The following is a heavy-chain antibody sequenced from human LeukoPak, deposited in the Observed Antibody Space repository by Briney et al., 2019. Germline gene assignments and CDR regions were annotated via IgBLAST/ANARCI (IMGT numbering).Heavy chain of an antibody. D-gene: IGHD6-19*01. V-gene: IGHV3-30*18. Sequence: GGSLRLSCAAPGSSYGMHWVRQAPGKGLEWVAVISYDGSNEYYADSVKGRFTISRDNSKNTLYLQMNSLRADDTAVYYCAEEDVSGWYGVDYWGRGTLVTVSS. J-gene: IGHJ4*02. CDR3: AEEDVSGWYGVDY. CDR1: GSSYG. CDR2: ISYDGSNE.